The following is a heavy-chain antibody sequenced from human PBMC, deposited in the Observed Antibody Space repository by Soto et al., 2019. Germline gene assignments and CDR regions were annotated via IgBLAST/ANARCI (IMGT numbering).Heavy chain of an antibody. V-gene: IGHV3-30-3*01. D-gene: IGHD4-4*01. CDR2: ISYDGSNK. CDR3: ARPLWRDDYNWGYFDL. Sequence: QVQLVESGGGVVQPGRSLRLSCAASGFTFSSYAMHWVRQAPGKGLEWVAVISYDGSNKYYADSVKGRFTISRDNSKNTLYLQMSSLRPEATAVYYCARPLWRDDYNWGYFDLWGRGTLVTVSS. CDR1: GFTFSSYA. J-gene: IGHJ2*01.